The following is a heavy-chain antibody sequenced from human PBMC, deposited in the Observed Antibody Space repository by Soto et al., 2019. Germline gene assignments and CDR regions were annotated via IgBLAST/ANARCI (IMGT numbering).Heavy chain of an antibody. CDR2: IIPISGAA. CDR1: GGTFSNYV. J-gene: IGHJ4*02. Sequence: QVQLVQSGAEVKKPGSSVKVSCKASGGTFSNYVVNWVRQAPGQGLEWMGRIIPISGAANYAQKFQGRVKITADKSTSTSYMELSSLRSEDTAVYYCARDMTRTVVPYFDCWGQGTLVTVSS. CDR3: ARDMTRTVVPYFDC. D-gene: IGHD1-7*01. V-gene: IGHV1-69*06.